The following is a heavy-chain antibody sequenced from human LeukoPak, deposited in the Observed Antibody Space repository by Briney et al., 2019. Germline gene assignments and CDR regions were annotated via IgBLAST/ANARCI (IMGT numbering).Heavy chain of an antibody. CDR1: GFTFDDYA. CDR2: ISWNSGSI. Sequence: PGRSLRLSCAASGFTFDDYAMHWVRQAPGKGLEWVSGISWNSGSIGYADSVKGRFTISRDNAKNSLYLQMNSLRAEDTALYYCAKDNMVRGDQSSNFDYWVQGTLVTVSS. J-gene: IGHJ4*02. V-gene: IGHV3-9*01. CDR3: AKDNMVRGDQSSNFDY. D-gene: IGHD3-10*01.